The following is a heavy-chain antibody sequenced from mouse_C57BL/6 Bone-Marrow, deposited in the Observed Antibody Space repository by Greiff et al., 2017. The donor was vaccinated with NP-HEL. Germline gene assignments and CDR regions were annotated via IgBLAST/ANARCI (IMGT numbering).Heavy chain of an antibody. J-gene: IGHJ4*01. V-gene: IGHV1-20*01. CDR1: GYSFTGYF. CDR3: ARTTTVVAPYAMDY. D-gene: IGHD1-1*01. Sequence: EVKLQESGPELVKPGDSVKISCKASGYSFTGYFMNWVMQSHGKSLEWIGRINPYNGDTFYNQKFKGKATLTVDKSSSTAHMELRSLTSEDSAVYYCARTTTVVAPYAMDYWGQGTSVTVSS. CDR2: INPYNGDT.